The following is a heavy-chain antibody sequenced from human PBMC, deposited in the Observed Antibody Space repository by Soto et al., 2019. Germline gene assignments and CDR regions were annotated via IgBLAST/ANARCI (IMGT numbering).Heavy chain of an antibody. CDR3: ATGPEAVAGIALGY. CDR1: GYTLTELS. V-gene: IGHV1-24*01. CDR2: FDPEDGET. D-gene: IGHD6-19*01. Sequence: ASVKVSCKVSGYTLTELSIHWVRQAPGKGLEWMGGFDPEDGETIYAQKFQGRVTMTEDTSTDTAYMELSSLRSEDTAVYYCATGPEAVAGIALGYWGQGTLVTVSS. J-gene: IGHJ4*02.